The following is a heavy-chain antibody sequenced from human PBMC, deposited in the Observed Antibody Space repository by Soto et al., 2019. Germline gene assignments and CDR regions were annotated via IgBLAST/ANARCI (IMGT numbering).Heavy chain of an antibody. CDR1: GGSVSSGSYY. V-gene: IGHV4-61*01. D-gene: IGHD3-22*01. CDR3: ARASSYDSSGPFDY. Sequence: PSETLSLSCTVSGGSVSSGSYYWSWIRQPPGKGLEWIGYIYYSGSTNYNPSLKSRVTISVDTSKNQFSLKLSSATAADTAVYYCARASSYDSSGPFDYWGQGTLVTVSS. CDR2: IYYSGST. J-gene: IGHJ4*02.